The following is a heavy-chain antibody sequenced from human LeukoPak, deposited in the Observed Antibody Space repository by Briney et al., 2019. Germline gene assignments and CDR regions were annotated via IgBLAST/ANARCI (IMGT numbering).Heavy chain of an antibody. D-gene: IGHD3-10*01. CDR1: GLTFSRYS. J-gene: IGHJ6*03. Sequence: GGSLRLSCAAPGLTFSRYSMNWVRQAPGKGLEWVSSISSGSSYIYYADSVKGRFTISRDNAKNSLYLQMNSLRAEDTAVYYCAGIGESHQDYYYYMDVWGKGTTVTISS. CDR3: AGIGESHQDYYYYMDV. V-gene: IGHV3-21*01. CDR2: ISSGSSYI.